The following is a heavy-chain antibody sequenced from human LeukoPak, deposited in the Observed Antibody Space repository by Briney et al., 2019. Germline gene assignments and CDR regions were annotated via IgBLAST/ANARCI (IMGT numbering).Heavy chain of an antibody. V-gene: IGHV3-48*01. D-gene: IGHD3-22*01. J-gene: IGHJ6*04. CDR1: GFSFSRYS. CDR3: ARDLLITMIVTMDV. Sequence: QTGGSLRLSCVASGFSFSRYSMNWVRQAPGKGLEWISYISGSGSAMYYADSVKGRFTISRDNDKNSLYLHMNSLRAEDTAVYYCARDLLITMIVTMDVWGKGTTVTVSS. CDR2: ISGSGSAM.